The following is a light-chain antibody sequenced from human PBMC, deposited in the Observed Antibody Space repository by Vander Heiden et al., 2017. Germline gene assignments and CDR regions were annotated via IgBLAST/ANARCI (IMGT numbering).Light chain of an antibody. CDR1: EDILQY. V-gene: IGKV1-39*01. CDR3: QQSVRLPFF. Sequence: DTQVTQSPSSLSASVGDRVTITCRASEDILQYLSWYQQRPGKAPRLLISAGSTLQTGVPARFDGRGSGRDFSLTITNLQPDDSAIYYCQQSVRLPFFFGEGTTVE. J-gene: IGKJ4*01. CDR2: AGS.